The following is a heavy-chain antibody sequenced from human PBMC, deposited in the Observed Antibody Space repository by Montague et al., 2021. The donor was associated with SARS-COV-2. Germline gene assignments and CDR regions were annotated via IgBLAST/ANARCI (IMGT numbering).Heavy chain of an antibody. Sequence: SETLSLTCAVYGGSFSAYYWSWLRQSPGSGLEWIAEINHSGTANYNPSLKSRVSISVDTSKNQFTLKLTSVTAADTAMYYCAKEREVVRAARTLVAFDLWGQGTMVTVSS. CDR3: AKEREVVRAARTLVAFDL. CDR1: GGSFSAYY. J-gene: IGHJ3*01. V-gene: IGHV4-34*01. CDR2: INHSGTA. D-gene: IGHD2-2*01.